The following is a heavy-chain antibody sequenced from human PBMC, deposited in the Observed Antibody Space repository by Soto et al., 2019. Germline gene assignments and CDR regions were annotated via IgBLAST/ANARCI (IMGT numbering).Heavy chain of an antibody. V-gene: IGHV5-51*01. CDR3: ARLGVRYRSSFDY. Sequence: QSLKISCKGSGYSFTSYWICWVRQMPGKGLEWMGIIYPGDSDTRYSPSFQGQVTISADKSISTAYLQWSSLKASDTAMYYCARLGVRYRSSFDYWGQGTLVTVSS. D-gene: IGHD6-13*01. CDR1: GYSFTSYW. J-gene: IGHJ4*02. CDR2: IYPGDSDT.